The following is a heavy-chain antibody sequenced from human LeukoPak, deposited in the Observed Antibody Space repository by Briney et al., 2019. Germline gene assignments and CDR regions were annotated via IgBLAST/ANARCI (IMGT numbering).Heavy chain of an antibody. J-gene: IGHJ4*02. CDR3: ARTLTTAGYSFDS. CDR2: TRNKANRYTT. D-gene: IGHD6-13*01. Sequence: GGSLRLSCAASGFTLSDHYMEWVPQAPGKGLGCVGRTRNKANRYTTEYAASVKGRFTISRDEPKTSLYLQMNSLKTEDTAVYFCARTLTTAGYSFDSWGVGTLVTVSS. V-gene: IGHV3-72*01. CDR1: GFTLSDHY.